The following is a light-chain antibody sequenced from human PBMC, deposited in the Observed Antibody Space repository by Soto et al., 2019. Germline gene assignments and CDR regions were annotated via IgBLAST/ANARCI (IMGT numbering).Light chain of an antibody. CDR1: PSIESNS. J-gene: IGKJ1*01. CDR3: QQYETSVWT. Sequence: IVLTQSPGTLSLSPGERATLSCRARPSIESNSLAWYQQKPGQAPRLLIYGASSRATGIPDRFSGSGSGTDFTLTINRLGPEDFAVYFCQQYETSVWTFGQGTKVEI. V-gene: IGKV3-20*01. CDR2: GAS.